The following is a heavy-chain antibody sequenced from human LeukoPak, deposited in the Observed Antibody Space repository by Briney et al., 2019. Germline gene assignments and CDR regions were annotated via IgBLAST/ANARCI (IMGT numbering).Heavy chain of an antibody. Sequence: ASVKVSCKASGGTFSSYAISWVRQAPGQGLEWMGWINPNSGGTNYAQKFQGRVTMTRDTSISTAYMELSRLRSDDTAVYYCASGSYYFDYWGQGTLVTVSS. CDR1: GGTFSSYA. J-gene: IGHJ4*02. CDR3: ASGSYYFDY. V-gene: IGHV1-2*02. D-gene: IGHD1-26*01. CDR2: INPNSGGT.